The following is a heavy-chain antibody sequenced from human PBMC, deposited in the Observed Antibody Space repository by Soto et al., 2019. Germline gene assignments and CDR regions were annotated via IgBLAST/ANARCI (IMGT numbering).Heavy chain of an antibody. D-gene: IGHD6-6*01. J-gene: IGHJ3*02. CDR2: ISYDGSNK. CDR3: AKDGVLGDSSSSGAFDI. CDR1: GFTFSSYG. V-gene: IGHV3-30*18. Sequence: GGSLRLSCAASGFTFSSYGMHWVRQAPGKGLEWVAVISYDGSNKYYADSVKGRFTISRDNSKNTLYLQMNSLRAEDTAVYYCAKDGVLGDSSSSGAFDIWGQGTMVTVSS.